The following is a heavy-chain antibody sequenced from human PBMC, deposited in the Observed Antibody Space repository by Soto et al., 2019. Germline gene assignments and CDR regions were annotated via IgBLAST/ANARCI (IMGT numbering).Heavy chain of an antibody. CDR2: ISATGGGT. V-gene: IGHV3-23*01. CDR3: AKDRREGGNSAFYFDF. D-gene: IGHD3-16*01. Sequence: GGSLRLSCAASGFKFSNYAMSWVRQAPGKGLEWVALISATGGGTYYADSVKGRFTISRDNSHNTLYLQVHSLTAEDTAVYYCAKDRREGGNSAFYFDFWGQGAQVTVSS. CDR1: GFKFSNYA. J-gene: IGHJ4*02.